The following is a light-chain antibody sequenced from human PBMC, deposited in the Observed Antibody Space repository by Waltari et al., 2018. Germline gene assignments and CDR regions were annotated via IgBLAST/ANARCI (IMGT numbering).Light chain of an antibody. Sequence: VLLTQSPASLSVSPGDTVILSCRASQSVRTNLVWYTQKAGQAPRTLIYGASTRASGVPSRFSGSGSETDFTLIISSVQSEDAAVYVCQQYYVWPPITFGGGTKLEI. CDR2: GAS. J-gene: IGKJ4*01. V-gene: IGKV3-15*01. CDR3: QQYYVWPPIT. CDR1: QSVRTN.